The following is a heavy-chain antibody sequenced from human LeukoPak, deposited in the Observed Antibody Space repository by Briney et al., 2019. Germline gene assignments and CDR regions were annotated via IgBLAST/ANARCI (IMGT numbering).Heavy chain of an antibody. V-gene: IGHV3-23*01. CDR1: GFTFSSYG. J-gene: IGHJ4*02. D-gene: IGHD3-10*01. Sequence: PGGSLRLSCAASGFTFSSYGMSWVRQAPGKGLEWVSAISGSGGSTYYADSVKGRFTISRDNSKNTLYLQMNSLRAEDTAVYYCAKEVRDYYGSGNFDYWGQGTLVTVSS. CDR2: ISGSGGST. CDR3: AKEVRDYYGSGNFDY.